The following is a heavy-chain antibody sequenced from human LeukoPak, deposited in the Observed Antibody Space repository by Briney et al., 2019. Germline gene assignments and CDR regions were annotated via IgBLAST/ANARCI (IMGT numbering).Heavy chain of an antibody. V-gene: IGHV1-46*01. J-gene: IGHJ3*02. CDR2: INPSGGIT. Sequence: INPSGGITSYAQKFQGRVTMTRDTSTSTVYMELSSLRSEDTAVYYCARGDYYDFRRGAFDIWGQGTLVTVSS. D-gene: IGHD3-3*01. CDR3: ARGDYYDFRRGAFDI.